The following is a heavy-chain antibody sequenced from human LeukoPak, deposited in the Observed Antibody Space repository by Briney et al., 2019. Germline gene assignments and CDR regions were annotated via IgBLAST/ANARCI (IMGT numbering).Heavy chain of an antibody. CDR3: AKPNRYGDYSFFGV. CDR1: GFTFSDYG. CDR2: IQYDGSNK. Sequence: PGGSLRLSCAASGFTFSDYGMHWVRQAPGKGLEWVAFIQYDGSNKYYADSVKGRFTISRDNSKNTLYLQMNSLRAEDTAVYYCAKPNRYGDYSFFGVWGQGTLVTVSS. D-gene: IGHD4-17*01. V-gene: IGHV3-30*02. J-gene: IGHJ4*02.